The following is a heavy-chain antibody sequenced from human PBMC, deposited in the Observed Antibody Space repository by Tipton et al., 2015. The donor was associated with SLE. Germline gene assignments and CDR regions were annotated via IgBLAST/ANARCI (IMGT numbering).Heavy chain of an antibody. CDR1: GGSISSYY. V-gene: IGHV4-59*12. J-gene: IGHJ5*02. CDR2: IYYSGST. CDR3: AREGIGSKQLRDP. D-gene: IGHD6-25*01. Sequence: TLSLTCTVSGGSISSYYWSWIRQLPGKGLEWIGYIYYSGSTNYNPSLRSRVIIAVDSSKNQFSLSLNSVTAADTAIYYCAREGIGSKQLRDPWGRGIRVTVSS.